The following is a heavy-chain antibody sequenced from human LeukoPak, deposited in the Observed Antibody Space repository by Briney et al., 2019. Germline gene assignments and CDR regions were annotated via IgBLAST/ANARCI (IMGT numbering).Heavy chain of an antibody. CDR2: ISYDGNNK. D-gene: IGHD6-19*01. Sequence: GGSLRLSCAASGFTFSSYGMHWVRQAPGKGLEWVAVISYDGNNKYHADSVRGRFTISRDNSKNTLYPQMNSLRAEDTAVYYCAKGPLIEVAGTTWAYWGQGTLVTVSS. CDR3: AKGPLIEVAGTTWAY. J-gene: IGHJ4*02. CDR1: GFTFSSYG. V-gene: IGHV3-30*18.